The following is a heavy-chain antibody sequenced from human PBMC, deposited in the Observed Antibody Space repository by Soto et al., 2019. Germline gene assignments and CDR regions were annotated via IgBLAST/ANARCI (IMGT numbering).Heavy chain of an antibody. D-gene: IGHD3-22*01. CDR2: IKQDGSEK. CDR1: GFTFSSYW. Sequence: EVQLVESGGGLVQPGGSLRLSCAASGFTFSSYWMSWVRQAPGKGLEWVANIKQDGSEKYYADSVKGRFTISRDNAKTSLYLQMNGLRAEDTAVYYCARDFGENSSGINWCDPWGQGTLVTVSS. J-gene: IGHJ5*02. CDR3: ARDFGENSSGINWCDP. V-gene: IGHV3-7*01.